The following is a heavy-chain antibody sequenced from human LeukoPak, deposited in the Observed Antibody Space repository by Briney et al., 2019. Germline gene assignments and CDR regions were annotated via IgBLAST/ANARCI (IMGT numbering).Heavy chain of an antibody. CDR3: ARVPNWARPSVSDY. D-gene: IGHD7-27*01. CDR1: GYTFTSYG. CDR2: ISAYNGNT. Sequence: ASVKVSCKASGYTFTSYGISWVRQAPGQGLEWMGWISAYNGNTNYAQKLQGRVTMTTDTSTTTAYMELRSLRSDDTAVYYCARVPNWARPSVSDYWGQGTLVTVSS. J-gene: IGHJ4*02. V-gene: IGHV1-18*01.